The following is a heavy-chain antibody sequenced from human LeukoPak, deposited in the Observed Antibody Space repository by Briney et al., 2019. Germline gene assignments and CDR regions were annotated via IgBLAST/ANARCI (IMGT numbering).Heavy chain of an antibody. V-gene: IGHV1-2*02. Sequence: ASVKVSCKASGYTFTGYYMHWVRQAPGQGLEWMGWINPNSGGTNYAQKFQGRVTMTRDTSISTAYMELSRLRSDDTAVYYCARDLPRAVKLEPFDYWGQGTLVTVSS. CDR3: ARDLPRAVKLEPFDY. J-gene: IGHJ4*02. CDR1: GYTFTGYY. CDR2: INPNSGGT. D-gene: IGHD1-1*01.